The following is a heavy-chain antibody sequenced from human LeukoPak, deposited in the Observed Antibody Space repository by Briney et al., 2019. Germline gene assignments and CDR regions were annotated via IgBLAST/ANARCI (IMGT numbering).Heavy chain of an antibody. CDR3: ARVRGGNFDF. V-gene: IGHV3-11*05. J-gene: IGHJ4*02. D-gene: IGHD3-10*01. CDR2: ISGRNYI. Sequence: GGSLRLSCAASGFTFSDYYMSWIRQAPGKGLEWVSYISGRNYITYADSVKGRFTISRDNAKNSLFVQMNSLRAEDTAVYYCARVRGGNFDFWGQGTPVTVSS. CDR1: GFTFSDYY.